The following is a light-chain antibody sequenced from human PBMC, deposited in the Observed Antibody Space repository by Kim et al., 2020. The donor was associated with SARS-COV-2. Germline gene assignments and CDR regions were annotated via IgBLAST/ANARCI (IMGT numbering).Light chain of an antibody. CDR2: QAS. Sequence: YELTQPPSVSVSPGQTASITCSGDKLGDKYACWYQQKPGQSPVLVIYQASKRPSGIPERFSGSNSGNTATLTISGTQAMDEADYYCQAWDSSTAVFGTGTKVTVL. CDR1: KLGDKY. J-gene: IGLJ1*01. CDR3: QAWDSSTAV. V-gene: IGLV3-1*01.